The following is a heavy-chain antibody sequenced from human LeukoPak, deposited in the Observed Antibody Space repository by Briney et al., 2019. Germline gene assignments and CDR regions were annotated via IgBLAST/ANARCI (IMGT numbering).Heavy chain of an antibody. J-gene: IGHJ4*02. CDR1: GGSISSYY. V-gene: IGHV4-59*01. CDR2: IYYSGST. Sequence: SETLSLTCTVPGGSISSYYWSWIRQPPGKGLEWIGYIYYSGSTNYNPSLKSRVTISVDTSKNQFSLKLSSVTAADTAVYYCARERSWGSIWFDYWGQGTLVTVSS. CDR3: ARERSWGSIWFDY. D-gene: IGHD7-27*01.